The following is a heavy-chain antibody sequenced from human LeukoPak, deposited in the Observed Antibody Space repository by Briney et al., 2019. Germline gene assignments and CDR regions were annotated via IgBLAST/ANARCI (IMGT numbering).Heavy chain of an antibody. J-gene: IGHJ6*03. V-gene: IGHV4-4*07. CDR2: IYTSGST. CDR1: GGSISSYY. D-gene: IGHD3-22*01. Sequence: PSETLSLTCTVSGGSISSYYWSWIRQPAGKGLEWIGRIYTSGSTNYNPSLKSRVTISVDKSKNQFSLKLSSVTAADTAVYYCARARSGYYDSSGYQAVYYYMDVWGKGTTVTVSS. CDR3: ARARSGYYDSSGYQAVYYYMDV.